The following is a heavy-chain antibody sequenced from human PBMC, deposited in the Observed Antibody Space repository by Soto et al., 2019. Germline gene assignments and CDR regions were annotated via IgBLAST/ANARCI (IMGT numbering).Heavy chain of an antibody. CDR3: ARAKSCSAGSCYDLDY. V-gene: IGHV1-18*01. CDR1: GYTFTNYG. CDR2: ISDYNGNT. Sequence: QVQLVHSGAEVKKPGASVKVSCKASGYTFTNYGISWVRQAPGQGLEWMGWISDYNGNTNYAQKLQGRVTMTTDTSTNTAYMELRSLRSDDTAVYYCARAKSCSAGSCYDLDYWGQGTLVTVSS. D-gene: IGHD2-15*01. J-gene: IGHJ4*02.